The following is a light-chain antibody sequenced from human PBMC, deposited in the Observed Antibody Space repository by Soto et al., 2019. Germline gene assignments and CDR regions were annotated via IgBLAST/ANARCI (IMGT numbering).Light chain of an antibody. Sequence: QPVLTQSPSASASLGASVKLTCTLSSGHSSYAIAWHQQQREKGPRYLMKLNSDGSHSKGDGIPDRFSGSSSGAERYLTISSLQSEDEADCYCQTWGTGIQVFGTGTKVTVL. CDR3: QTWGTGIQV. V-gene: IGLV4-69*01. CDR1: SGHSSYA. J-gene: IGLJ1*01. CDR2: LNSDGSH.